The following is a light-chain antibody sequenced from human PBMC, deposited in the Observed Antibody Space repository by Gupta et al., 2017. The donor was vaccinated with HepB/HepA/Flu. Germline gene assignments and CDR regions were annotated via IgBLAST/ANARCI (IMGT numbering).Light chain of an antibody. V-gene: IGKV1-5*03. CDR3: QQYNSFSLR. J-gene: IGKJ1*01. Sequence: QMTASLSTLSASIVDRVTTTCRVSKSISSWLAWYQQKPGKEPKLLIYKAPSLESGGPSRLSGSGSGTEVTLTISSRQPDDFATYYGQQYNSFSLRLGKGTKVE. CDR2: KAP. CDR1: KSISSW.